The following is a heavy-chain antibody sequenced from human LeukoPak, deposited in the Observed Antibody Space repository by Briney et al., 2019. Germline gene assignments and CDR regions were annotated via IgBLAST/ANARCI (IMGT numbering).Heavy chain of an antibody. Sequence: SETLSLTCTVSGYSISSGYHWGWIRQPPGKGLEWIGSIYHSGSTYYNPSLKSRVTISVDTSKNQFPPKLSSVTAADTAVYYCARRHVEYSSSSDPYYFDYWGQGALVTVSS. CDR2: IYHSGST. J-gene: IGHJ4*02. CDR1: GYSISSGYH. V-gene: IGHV4-38-2*02. CDR3: ARRHVEYSSSSDPYYFDY. D-gene: IGHD6-6*01.